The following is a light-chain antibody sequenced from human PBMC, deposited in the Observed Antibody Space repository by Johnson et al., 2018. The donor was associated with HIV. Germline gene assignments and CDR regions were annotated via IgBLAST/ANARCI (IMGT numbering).Light chain of an antibody. Sequence: QSVLTQPPSVSAAPGQKVTISCSGTRSNIGDNFVSWYQHLPGTAPKLLVYDNSKRPSGIPDRFYATKSGTSATLGITGLQTGDEADYYCGTWDTSLSCYVFGTGTKVTVL. V-gene: IGLV1-51*01. CDR3: GTWDTSLSCYV. CDR1: RSNIGDNF. CDR2: DNS. J-gene: IGLJ1*01.